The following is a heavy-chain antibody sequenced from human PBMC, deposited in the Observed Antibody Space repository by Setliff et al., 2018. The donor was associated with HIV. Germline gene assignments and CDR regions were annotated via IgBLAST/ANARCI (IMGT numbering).Heavy chain of an antibody. J-gene: IGHJ4*02. Sequence: SETLSLTCAVYGGSFSGYHWTWIRQPPGKGLEWIGEINHSGSTNYNPSLKSRVTISVDTSKNQFSLKLSSVTAADTAVYYCASPLFSYGPLAYWGQGTLVTVSS. D-gene: IGHD3-16*01. CDR2: INHSGST. V-gene: IGHV4-34*01. CDR3: ASPLFSYGPLAY. CDR1: GGSFSGYH.